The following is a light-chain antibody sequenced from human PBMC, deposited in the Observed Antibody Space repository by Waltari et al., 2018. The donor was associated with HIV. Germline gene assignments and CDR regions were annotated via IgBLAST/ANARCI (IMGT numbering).Light chain of an antibody. CDR2: GGS. CDR3: QDTYFTAWT. Sequence: DLQLTQSPTSLSASVGDTVTITCRASQSMSTFLAWYQQKPGKAPKLLIYGGSTLHTGAPSRFSGSGSGTEFTLTISSLRPDDAATYYCQDTYFTAWTFGQGTKVDIK. J-gene: IGKJ1*01. CDR1: QSMSTF. V-gene: IGKV1-39*01.